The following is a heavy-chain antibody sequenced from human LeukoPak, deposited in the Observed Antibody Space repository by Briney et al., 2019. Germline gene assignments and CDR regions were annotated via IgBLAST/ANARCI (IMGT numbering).Heavy chain of an antibody. CDR1: GLTFSRYD. Sequence: GGSLRLSCAASGLTFSRYDMNWVRQAPGKGLEWVSGISDSGGFTNYADSVKGRFTISRDNSKNTLYLQMNSLRAEDTAVYYCAKPTSYYSSGSPKWFDSWGQGSLVTVSS. J-gene: IGHJ5*01. CDR2: ISDSGGFT. D-gene: IGHD3-10*01. CDR3: AKPTSYYSSGSPKWFDS. V-gene: IGHV3-23*01.